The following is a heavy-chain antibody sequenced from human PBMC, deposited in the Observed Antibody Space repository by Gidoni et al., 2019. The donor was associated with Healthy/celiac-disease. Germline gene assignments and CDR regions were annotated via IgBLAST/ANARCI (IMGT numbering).Heavy chain of an antibody. CDR3: AKDAGSSSSSGIAYYFDY. D-gene: IGHD6-6*01. CDR2: ISWNSGSI. V-gene: IGHV3-9*01. Sequence: EVQLVESGGGWVQPGRSLRLSCAASGFTFDDYAMHCVRQAPGKGLEWVSGISWNSGSIGYADSVKGRFTISRDNAKNSLYLQMNSLRAEDTALYYCAKDAGSSSSSGIAYYFDYWGQGTLVTVSS. J-gene: IGHJ4*02. CDR1: GFTFDDYA.